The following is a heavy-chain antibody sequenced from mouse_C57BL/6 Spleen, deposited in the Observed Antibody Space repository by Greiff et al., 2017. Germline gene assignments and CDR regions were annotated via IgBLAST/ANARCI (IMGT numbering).Heavy chain of an antibody. CDR3: ARRYYDYDGGYAMDY. J-gene: IGHJ4*01. CDR2: IYPGDGDT. Sequence: QVQLQQSGAELVKPGASVKISCKASGYAFSSYWMNWVKQRPGKGLEWIGQIYPGDGDTNYNGKFKGKATLTADKSSSTAYMQLSSLTSEDSAVYFCARRYYDYDGGYAMDYWGQGTSVTVSS. D-gene: IGHD2-4*01. CDR1: GYAFSSYW. V-gene: IGHV1-80*01.